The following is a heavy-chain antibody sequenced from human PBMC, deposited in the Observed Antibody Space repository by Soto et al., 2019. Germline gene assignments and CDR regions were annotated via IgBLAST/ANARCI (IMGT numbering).Heavy chain of an antibody. CDR1: GGTFNSYV. Sequence: SVKVSCKASGGTFNSYVFNWVRQAPGQGLEWMGGIISIFGTPNYGQKFQGRVTITADESTSTGFMELSSLTSEDTAIYYCARDLGSGYDPGDYWGQGALVTVSS. J-gene: IGHJ4*02. CDR3: ARDLGSGYDPGDY. V-gene: IGHV1-69*13. CDR2: IISIFGTP. D-gene: IGHD5-12*01.